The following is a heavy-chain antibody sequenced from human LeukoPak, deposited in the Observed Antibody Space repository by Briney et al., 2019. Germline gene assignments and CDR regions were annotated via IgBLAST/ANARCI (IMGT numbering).Heavy chain of an antibody. J-gene: IGHJ6*02. Sequence: GGSLRLSCAASGFTFRSYSMNWVRQAPGKGLEWVSAIDPSSTYIYYADSVKGRFTISRDNAENSLYLQMNSLRVEDTAVYYCAKISYSNGMDVWGQGTTVTVSS. CDR3: AKISYSNGMDV. CDR2: IDPSSTYI. CDR1: GFTFRSYS. D-gene: IGHD2-21*01. V-gene: IGHV3-21*01.